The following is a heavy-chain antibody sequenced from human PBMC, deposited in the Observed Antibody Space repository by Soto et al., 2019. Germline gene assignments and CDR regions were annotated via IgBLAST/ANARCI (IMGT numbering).Heavy chain of an antibody. J-gene: IGHJ4*02. D-gene: IGHD6-19*01. CDR2: VSNDGSNK. V-gene: IGHV3-30*18. CDR1: GFPFSSYV. CDR3: AKVLLTYTSGWYHPHFDY. Sequence: GGSLRLSCAASGFPFSSYVMHWVRQAPGKGLEWVAVVSNDGSNKDYADSVKGRFTISRDNSKNTLYLQMNSLRAEDTAVYYCAKVLLTYTSGWYHPHFDYWGQGTLVTVSS.